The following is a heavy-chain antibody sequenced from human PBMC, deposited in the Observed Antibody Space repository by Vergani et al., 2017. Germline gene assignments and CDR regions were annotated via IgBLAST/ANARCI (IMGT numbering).Heavy chain of an antibody. D-gene: IGHD6-19*01. V-gene: IGHV3-23*01. CDR3: AKESSGWYAESPADP. CDR2: ISGSGGST. Sequence: EVQLLESGGGLVQPGGSLRLSCAASGFTFSSYAMSWVRQAPGKGLEWVSAISGSGGSTYYADSVKCRLTICRDNSKNTLYLQMNSLRAEDTAVSYCAKESSGWYAESPADPWGQGTLVTVSS. CDR1: GFTFSSYA. J-gene: IGHJ5*02.